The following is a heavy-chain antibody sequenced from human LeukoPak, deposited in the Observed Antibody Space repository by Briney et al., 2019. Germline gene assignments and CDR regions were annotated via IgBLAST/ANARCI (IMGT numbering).Heavy chain of an antibody. CDR3: ARAPMVRGVIGY. V-gene: IGHV1-8*01. J-gene: IGHJ4*02. CDR2: MNPNSGNT. CDR1: GYTFTSYD. Sequence: ASVKVSCKASGYTFTSYDINWVRQATGQGLEWMGWMNPNSGNTGYAQKFQGRVTMTRNTSISTAYMELSSLRSEDTAVYYCARAPMVRGVIGYWGQGTLVTVSS. D-gene: IGHD3-10*01.